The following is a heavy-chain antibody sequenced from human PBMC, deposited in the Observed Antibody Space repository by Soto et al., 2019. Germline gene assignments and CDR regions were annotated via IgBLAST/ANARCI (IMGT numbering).Heavy chain of an antibody. CDR2: IDPSDSYT. D-gene: IGHD6-19*01. J-gene: IGHJ4*02. Sequence: GESLKISCKGSGYSFTSYWISWVRQMPGKGLEWMGRIDPSDSYTNYSPSFQGHVTISADKSISTAYLQWSSLKASDTAMYYCARWAVARPQDFDYWRRRTLVTVSS. V-gene: IGHV5-10-1*01. CDR1: GYSFTSYW. CDR3: ARWAVARPQDFDY.